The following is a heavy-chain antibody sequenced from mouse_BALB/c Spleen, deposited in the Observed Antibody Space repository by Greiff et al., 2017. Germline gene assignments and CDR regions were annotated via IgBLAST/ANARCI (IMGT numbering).Heavy chain of an antibody. D-gene: IGHD2-4*01. CDR1: GDSITSGY. V-gene: IGHV3-8*02. J-gene: IGHJ4*01. CDR3: ARYPYDYDDAMDY. Sequence: VQLKQSGPSLVKPSQTLSLTCSVTGDSITSGYWNWIRKFPGNKLEYMGYISYSGSTYYNPSLKSRISITRDTSKNQYYLQLNSVTTEDTATYYCARYPYDYDDAMDYWGQGTSVTVSS. CDR2: ISYSGST.